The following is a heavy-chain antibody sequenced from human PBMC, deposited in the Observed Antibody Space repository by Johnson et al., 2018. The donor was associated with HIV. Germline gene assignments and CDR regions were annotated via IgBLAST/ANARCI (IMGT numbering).Heavy chain of an antibody. CDR1: GFTFSSYA. Sequence: QVQLVESGGGLVKPGGSLRLSCAASGFTFSSYAMHWVRQAPGKGLEWVAVISYDGSNKYYADSVKGRFTISRDNSKNTLYLQMNSLRAEDTAVYYCASEVRGVLDIWGQGTMVTVSS. CDR3: ASEVRGVLDI. V-gene: IGHV3-30-3*01. CDR2: ISYDGSNK. D-gene: IGHD3-10*01. J-gene: IGHJ3*02.